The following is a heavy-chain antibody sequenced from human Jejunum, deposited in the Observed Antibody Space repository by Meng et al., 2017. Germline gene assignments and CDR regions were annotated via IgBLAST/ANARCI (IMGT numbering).Heavy chain of an antibody. D-gene: IGHD6-19*01. V-gene: IGHV1-18*01. CDR1: GYNFTNYV. CDR2: VNTDNGNT. Sequence: QIQLLQSGAEVKNPGVSVKVSCKASGYNFTNYVISWVRRAPGQGLEWMGWVNTDNGNTKYSQKFQDRVTITRDTSASTVYMDLRSLTSEDTAVYYCAVPPCSGGWCYFDYWGQGALDTVSS. J-gene: IGHJ4*02. CDR3: AVPPCSGGWCYFDY.